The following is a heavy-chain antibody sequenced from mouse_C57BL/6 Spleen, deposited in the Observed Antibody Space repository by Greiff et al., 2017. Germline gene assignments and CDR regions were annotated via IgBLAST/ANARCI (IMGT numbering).Heavy chain of an antibody. D-gene: IGHD2-5*01. V-gene: IGHV1-55*01. CDR1: GYTFTSYW. Sequence: QVQLQQPGAELVKPGASVKMSCKASGYTFTSYWITWVKQRPGQGLEWIGDIYPGSGSTNYNEQFKSKATLTVDTSSSTAYMQLSSLTSADSAVXYCACGSNYYYWYFDVWGTGTTVTVSS. CDR3: ACGSNYYYWYFDV. J-gene: IGHJ1*03. CDR2: IYPGSGST.